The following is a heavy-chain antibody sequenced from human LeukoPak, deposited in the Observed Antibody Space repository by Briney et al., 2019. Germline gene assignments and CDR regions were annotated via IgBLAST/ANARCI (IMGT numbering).Heavy chain of an antibody. J-gene: IGHJ4*02. Sequence: GGSLRLSCAASGFTFSSYAMSWVRQAPVKGLEWVSAISGSGGSTYYADSVKGRFTISRDNSKNTLYLQMNSLRAEDTAVYYCAKVVWQWRPTSGEFDYWGQGTLVTVSS. CDR2: ISGSGGST. CDR3: AKVVWQWRPTSGEFDY. CDR1: GFTFSSYA. V-gene: IGHV3-23*01. D-gene: IGHD6-19*01.